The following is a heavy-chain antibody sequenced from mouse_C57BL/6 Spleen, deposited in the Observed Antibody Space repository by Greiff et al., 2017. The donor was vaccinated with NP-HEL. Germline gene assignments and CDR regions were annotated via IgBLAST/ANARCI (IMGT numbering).Heavy chain of an antibody. V-gene: IGHV1-4*01. D-gene: IGHD2-3*01. CDR1: GYTFTSYT. CDR3: ARSGDGYYAWFAY. CDR2: INPSSGYT. J-gene: IGHJ3*01. Sequence: VKLQQSGAELARPGASVKMSCKASGYTFTSYTMHWVKQRPGQGLEWIGYINPSSGYTKYNQKFKDKATLTADKSSSTAYMQLSSLTSEDSAVYYCARSGDGYYAWFAYWGQGTLVTVSA.